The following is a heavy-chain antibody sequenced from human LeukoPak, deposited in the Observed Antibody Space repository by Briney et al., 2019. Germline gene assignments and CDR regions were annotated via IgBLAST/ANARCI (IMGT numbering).Heavy chain of an antibody. CDR2: IIPILGIA. D-gene: IGHD3-22*01. J-gene: IGHJ6*02. CDR3: ARGRYYDSNPMDV. Sequence: ASVKVSCKASGGTFSGYIINWVRQAPEQGLEWMGRIIPILGIANYAQKFQGRVTITADKSTSTAYMELSSLRSEDTAVYYCARGRYYDSNPMDVWGQGTTVTVSS. V-gene: IGHV1-69*02. CDR1: GGTFSGYI.